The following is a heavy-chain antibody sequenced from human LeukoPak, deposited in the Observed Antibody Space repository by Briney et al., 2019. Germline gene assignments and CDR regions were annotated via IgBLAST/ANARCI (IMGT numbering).Heavy chain of an antibody. CDR2: ISWNSGSI. CDR3: AKDTEWELRAGDAFDI. V-gene: IGHV3-9*01. CDR1: GFTFDDYA. J-gene: IGHJ3*02. D-gene: IGHD1-26*01. Sequence: GGSLRLSCAASGFTFDDYAMHWVRQAPGKGLEWVSGISWNSGSIGYADSGKGRFTISRDNAKNSLYLQMNSLRAEDTALYYCAKDTEWELRAGDAFDIWGQGTMVTVSS.